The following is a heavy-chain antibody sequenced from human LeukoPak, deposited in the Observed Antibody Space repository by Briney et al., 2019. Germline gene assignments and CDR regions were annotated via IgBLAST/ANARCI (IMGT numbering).Heavy chain of an antibody. CDR1: GGSISSYY. J-gene: IGHJ4*02. CDR3: ARGHSSAYGQNSDY. V-gene: IGHV4-59*01. D-gene: IGHD5-24*01. Sequence: SETLSLTCTVSGGSISSYYWSWIRQPPGKGLECIGYINYSGSTNYNPSLKTRATISVDTSKNPFSLNLSSVTTADTAVYYCARGHSSAYGQNSDYWGQGTLVTISS. CDR2: INYSGST.